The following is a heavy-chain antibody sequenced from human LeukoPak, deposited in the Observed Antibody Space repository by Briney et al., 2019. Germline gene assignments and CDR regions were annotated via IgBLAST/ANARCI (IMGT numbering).Heavy chain of an antibody. J-gene: IGHJ4*02. CDR3: ASGGESPFDY. CDR2: INHSGST. V-gene: IGHV4-34*01. CDR1: GGSFSGYY. Sequence: SETLSLTCAVYGGSFSGYYWSWIRQPPGKGLEWIGEINHSGSTNYNPSLKSRVTISVDTSKNQFSLKLNSVTAADTAVYYCASGGESPFDYWGQGTLVTVSS.